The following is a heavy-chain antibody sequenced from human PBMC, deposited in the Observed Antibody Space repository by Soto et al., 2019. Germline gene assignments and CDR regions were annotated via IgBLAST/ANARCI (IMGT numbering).Heavy chain of an antibody. D-gene: IGHD3-10*01. J-gene: IGHJ6*02. CDR2: ISGSGGST. V-gene: IGHV3-23*01. CDR3: ARYNSYYYGSGSYYRAPTDYYYGMDV. CDR1: VFTFGSYA. Sequence: GGSLRLSCAASVFTFGSYALSWVRQAPVKVLEWVSSISGSGGSTYYADSVKGRFTISRDNSKNTLYLQMNSLRAEDTAVYYCARYNSYYYGSGSYYRAPTDYYYGMDVWGQGTTVTVSS.